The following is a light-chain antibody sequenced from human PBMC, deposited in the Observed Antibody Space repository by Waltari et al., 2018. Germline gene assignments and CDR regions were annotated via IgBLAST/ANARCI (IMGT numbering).Light chain of an antibody. Sequence: EIELTQSPGTLSLSPGASATLSCRASQSVSSRHLAWYQHGPGQAPRLLIIAASTRATGIPDRFSGSGSGTDFTLTISRLEPEDFAVYYCQHYATSPEMYTFGQGTKLEIK. J-gene: IGKJ2*01. CDR3: QHYATSPEMYT. CDR2: AAS. CDR1: QSVSSRH. V-gene: IGKV3-20*01.